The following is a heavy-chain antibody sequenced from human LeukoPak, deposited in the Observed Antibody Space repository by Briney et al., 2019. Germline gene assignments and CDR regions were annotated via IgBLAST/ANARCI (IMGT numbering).Heavy chain of an antibody. CDR2: INPNSGGT. CDR3: ARDGTYYYGSGSYLSQNWFDP. D-gene: IGHD3-10*01. J-gene: IGHJ5*02. V-gene: IGHV1-2*02. CDR1: GYTFTGYY. Sequence: ASVKVSCKASGYTFTGYYMHWVRQAPGQGLEWMGWINPNSGGTNYAQKFQGRVTMTRDTSISTAYMELSRLRSDDTAVYYCARDGTYYYGSGSYLSQNWFDPWGQGTPVTVSS.